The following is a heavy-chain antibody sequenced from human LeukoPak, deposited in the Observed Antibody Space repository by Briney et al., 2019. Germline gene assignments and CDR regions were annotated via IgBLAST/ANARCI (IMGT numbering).Heavy chain of an antibody. CDR2: ISYNGRSD. CDR3: ATGREYSGTYYGY. Sequence: PGGSLRLSCAASGFTFSTYDTHWVRQAPGKGLEWVAAISYNGRSDSYVDPVKGRFTISRDNSKNTLYLQMNSLRTEDTAVYYCATGREYSGTYYGYWGQGTLVTVSS. V-gene: IGHV3-30*03. D-gene: IGHD1-26*01. J-gene: IGHJ4*02. CDR1: GFTFSTYD.